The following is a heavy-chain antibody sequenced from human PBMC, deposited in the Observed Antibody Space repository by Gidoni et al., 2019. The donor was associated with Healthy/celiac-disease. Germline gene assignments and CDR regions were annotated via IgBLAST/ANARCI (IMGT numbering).Heavy chain of an antibody. CDR1: GFTFSSYS. V-gene: IGHV3-48*02. J-gene: IGHJ6*02. CDR3: ARGMGSVVVTATLYGMDV. CDR2: ISSSSSTI. Sequence: EVQLVESGGGLVQPGGSLRLSCAASGFTFSSYSMNWVRQAPGKGLDWVSYISSSSSTIYYADSVKGRFTISRDNAKNSLYLQMNSLRDEDTAVYYCARGMGSVVVTATLYGMDVWGQGTTVTVSS. D-gene: IGHD2-21*02.